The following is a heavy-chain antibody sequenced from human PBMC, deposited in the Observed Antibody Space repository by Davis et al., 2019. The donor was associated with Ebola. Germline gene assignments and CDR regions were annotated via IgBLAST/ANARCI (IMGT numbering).Heavy chain of an antibody. CDR3: VKDQGEGSVFYYYYGMDV. CDR1: GFTFSSYA. D-gene: IGHD2-21*01. V-gene: IGHV3-64D*08. CDR2: ISSNGGST. Sequence: PGGSLRLSCSASGFTFSSYAMHWVRQAPGKGLEYVSAISSNGGSTYYADSVKGRFTISRDNSKNTLYLQMSSLRAEDTAVYYCVKDQGEGSVFYYYYGMDVWGQGTTVTVSS. J-gene: IGHJ6*02.